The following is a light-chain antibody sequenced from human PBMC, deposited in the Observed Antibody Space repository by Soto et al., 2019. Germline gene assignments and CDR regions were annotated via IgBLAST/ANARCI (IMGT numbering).Light chain of an antibody. CDR3: QQSYSTPIT. J-gene: IGKJ5*01. Sequence: DIQMTQSPSSLSESVGDRVTITCQASQDISNYLNWYQQKPGKAPKLLIYAASSLQSGVPSRFSGSGSGTDFTLTISSLQPEDFATYYCQQSYSTPITFGQGTRLENK. CDR2: AAS. V-gene: IGKV1-39*01. CDR1: QDISNY.